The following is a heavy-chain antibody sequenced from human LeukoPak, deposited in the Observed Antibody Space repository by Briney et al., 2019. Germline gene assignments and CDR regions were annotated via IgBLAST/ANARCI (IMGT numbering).Heavy chain of an antibody. CDR1: GFTFSAYA. J-gene: IGHJ6*02. CDR3: ARRPAIFMDGVYYYSMDV. D-gene: IGHD2-2*01. Sequence: GSLRLSCSASGFTFSAYAMHWVRQAPGKGLEWVSAVSASADSTYYADSVKGRFIISRDNSKNTLFLQMNSLRAEDTAVYYCARRPAIFMDGVYYYSMDVWGQGTTVTVSS. V-gene: IGHV3-23*01. CDR2: VSASADST.